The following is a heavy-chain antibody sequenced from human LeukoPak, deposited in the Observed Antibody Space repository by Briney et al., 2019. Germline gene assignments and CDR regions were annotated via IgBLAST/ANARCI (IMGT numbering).Heavy chain of an antibody. CDR2: IYNSGST. CDR1: GGSISSGGYS. CDR3: ARRRRRRITMVRGVISPMDV. D-gene: IGHD3-10*01. J-gene: IGHJ6*03. Sequence: KPSQTLSLTCAVSGGSISSGGYSWNWIRQPPGKGLEWIGYIYNSGSTAYNPSLRSRVTMSVDTSKNQFSLKLSSVTAADTAVYYCARRRRRRITMVRGVISPMDVWGKGTTVTISS. V-gene: IGHV4-30-4*07.